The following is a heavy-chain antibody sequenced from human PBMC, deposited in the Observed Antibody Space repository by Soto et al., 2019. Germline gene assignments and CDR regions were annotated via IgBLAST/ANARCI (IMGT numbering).Heavy chain of an antibody. D-gene: IGHD6-13*01. CDR2: ISAYNGNT. CDR3: ARDLAAGTCDY. J-gene: IGHJ4*02. V-gene: IGHV1-18*01. CDR1: GYTFTSYA. Sequence: QVQLVQSGAEVRKPGASVKVSCKASGYTFTSYAISWVRQAPGQGLEWMGWISAYNGNTNYAQKPQGRVTMTTDTSTSTADMELRSLRSDDTAVYYCARDLAAGTCDYWRQGTLVTVSS.